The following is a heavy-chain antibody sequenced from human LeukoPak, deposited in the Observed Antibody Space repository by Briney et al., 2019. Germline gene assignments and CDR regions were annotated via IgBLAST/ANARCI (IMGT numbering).Heavy chain of an antibody. D-gene: IGHD2-15*01. CDR3: ARNGGTERYFDY. Sequence: ASVKVSCKASGYTFTGYYMHWVRQAPGQGLEWMGWINPNSGGTNHPQKFQGRVTMTRDTSITTAYMELSRLRSDDTAVYYCARNGGTERYFDYWGQGSLVTVSS. V-gene: IGHV1-2*02. CDR2: INPNSGGT. J-gene: IGHJ4*02. CDR1: GYTFTGYY.